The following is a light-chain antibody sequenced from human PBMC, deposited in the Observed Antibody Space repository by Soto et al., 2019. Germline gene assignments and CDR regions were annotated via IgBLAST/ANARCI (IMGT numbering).Light chain of an antibody. Sequence: QSVLTQPPSASGSPGQSVTISCTGTNSDIGNYNDASWYQQHPCEAPKLLIYDVTERPSRVPDRFSGSKSGNTASLTVSGLRPEDEAHYYCSSYAGSNSHVVFGGGTKVTVL. CDR1: NSDIGNYND. J-gene: IGLJ2*01. CDR2: DVT. CDR3: SSYAGSNSHVV. V-gene: IGLV2-8*01.